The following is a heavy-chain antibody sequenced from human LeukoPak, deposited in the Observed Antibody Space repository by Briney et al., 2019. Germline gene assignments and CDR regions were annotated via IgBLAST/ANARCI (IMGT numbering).Heavy chain of an antibody. CDR2: IYHSGST. D-gene: IGHD4-17*01. CDR3: ARGELAYGFPNWFDP. V-gene: IGHV4-4*02. J-gene: IGHJ5*02. Sequence: SETLSLTCAVSGGSISSSNWWTWVRQPPGKGLEWIGEIYHSGSTNYNPSLKSRVTISVDKSKNQFSLKLSSVTAADTAVYYCARGELAYGFPNWFDPWGQGTLVTVSS. CDR1: GGSISSSNW.